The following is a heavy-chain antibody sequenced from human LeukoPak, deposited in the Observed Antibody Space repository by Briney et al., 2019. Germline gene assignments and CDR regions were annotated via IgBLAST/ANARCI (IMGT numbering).Heavy chain of an antibody. CDR2: IYYSGST. V-gene: IGHV4-39*01. D-gene: IGHD3-22*01. Sequence: AETLSLTCTVSGGSISSSSYYWGWIRQPPGKGLEWIGSIYYSGSTYYNPSLKSRVTISVDTSKNQFSLKLSSVTAADTAVYYCAIGGSSGYSLLYYFDYWGQGTLVTVSS. CDR3: AIGGSSGYSLLYYFDY. CDR1: GGSISSSSYY. J-gene: IGHJ4*02.